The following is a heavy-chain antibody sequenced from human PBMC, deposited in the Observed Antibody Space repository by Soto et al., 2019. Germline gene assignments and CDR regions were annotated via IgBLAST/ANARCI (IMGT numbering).Heavy chain of an antibody. Sequence: GSGKVCCKSSEYTFTGYYMYCVRQAPGQGLEWMGWINPNSGGTNYAQKFQGRVTMTRDTSISTAYMELSRLRSDDTAVYYCARDYIGGTTVTNLRNWFDPWGQGALVMVSS. D-gene: IGHD4-17*01. CDR3: ARDYIGGTTVTNLRNWFDP. CDR2: INPNSGGT. V-gene: IGHV1-2*02. J-gene: IGHJ5*02. CDR1: EYTFTGYY.